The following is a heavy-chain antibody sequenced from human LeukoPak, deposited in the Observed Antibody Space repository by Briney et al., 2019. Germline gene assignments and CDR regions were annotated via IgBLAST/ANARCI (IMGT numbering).Heavy chain of an antibody. J-gene: IGHJ6*03. V-gene: IGHV3-21*01. CDR1: GFTFSSYS. CDR3: ARDATTQVGYVYMDV. Sequence: PGGSLRLSCAASGFTFSSYSMNWVRQAPGKGLEWVSSISSSSSYIHYADSVEGRFTISRDNAKNSLYLQMNSLRAEDTALYYCARDATTQVGYVYMDVWGKGTTVTISS. CDR2: ISSSSSYI. D-gene: IGHD5-18*01.